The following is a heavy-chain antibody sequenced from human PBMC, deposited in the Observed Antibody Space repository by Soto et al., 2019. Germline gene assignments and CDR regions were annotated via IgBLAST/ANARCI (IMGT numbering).Heavy chain of an antibody. Sequence: QVQLQESGPGLVKPSETLSLTCTVSGGSIRGGGYYWNWIRQHPGQGLEWIGYIHHSGSTFYNPSLKSRSTISVDTSKNQFSLKVSSVTAADTAIYYCARDYTYFDRSGRNDYYGLDVWGRGTTVIVS. CDR2: IHHSGST. CDR1: GGSIRGGGYY. V-gene: IGHV4-31*03. D-gene: IGHD3-10*01. J-gene: IGHJ6*02. CDR3: ARDYTYFDRSGRNDYYGLDV.